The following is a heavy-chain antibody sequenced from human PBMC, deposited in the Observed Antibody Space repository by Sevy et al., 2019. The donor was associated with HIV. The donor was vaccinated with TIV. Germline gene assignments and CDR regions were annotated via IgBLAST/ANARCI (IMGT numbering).Heavy chain of an antibody. Sequence: GGSLRLSRAASGFTFSDYGMHWVRQAPGKGLEWVAFIRYDGSNKYYADSVKGRFTISRDNSKDTLYLQMNSLRPADTAVFYCVPGVTIFGVPVYWGQGTLVTVSS. CDR2: IRYDGSNK. D-gene: IGHD3-3*01. V-gene: IGHV3-30*02. CDR1: GFTFSDYG. J-gene: IGHJ4*02. CDR3: VPGVTIFGVPVY.